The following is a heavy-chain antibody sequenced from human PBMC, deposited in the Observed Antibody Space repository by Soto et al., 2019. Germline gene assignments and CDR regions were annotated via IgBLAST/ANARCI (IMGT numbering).Heavy chain of an antibody. CDR2: IIPIFGTA. D-gene: IGHD3-22*01. CDR3: AKDSFSRFLRYYYDSSAIKN. Sequence: QVQLVQSGAEVKKPGSSVKVSCKASGGTFSSYAISWVRQAPGQGLEWMGGIIPIFGTANYAQKFQGRVTITADESTSTAYMELSSLRSEDTAVYYCAKDSFSRFLRYYYDSSAIKNWGQGTLVTVSS. J-gene: IGHJ4*02. CDR1: GGTFSSYA. V-gene: IGHV1-69*01.